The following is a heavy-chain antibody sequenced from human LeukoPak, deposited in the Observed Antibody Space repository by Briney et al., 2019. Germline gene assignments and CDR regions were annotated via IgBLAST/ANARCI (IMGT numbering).Heavy chain of an antibody. J-gene: IGHJ4*02. CDR2: IYSGGST. CDR1: GFTVSSNY. Sequence: GGSLRLSCAASGFTVSSNYMSWVRQAPGKGLEWVSVIYSGGSTYYADSVKGRFTISRDNSKNTLYLQMNSLRAEDTAVYYCAKGSSGSDPRDPNFDYWGQGTLVTVSS. V-gene: IGHV3-53*01. CDR3: AKGSSGSDPRDPNFDY. D-gene: IGHD1-26*01.